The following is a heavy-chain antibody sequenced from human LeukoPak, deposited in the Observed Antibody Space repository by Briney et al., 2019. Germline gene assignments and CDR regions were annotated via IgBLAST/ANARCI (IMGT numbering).Heavy chain of an antibody. V-gene: IGHV4-4*09. CDR2: IYTSGST. CDR3: ARQGISGARSYYYDSWGAFDI. J-gene: IGHJ3*02. CDR1: GGSISSYY. Sequence: SETLSLTCTVSGGSISSYYWSWIRQPPGKGLEWIGYIYTSGSTNYNPSLKSRATISVDTSKNQFSLKLSSVTAADTAVYYCARQGISGARSYYYDSWGAFDIWGQGTMVTVSS. D-gene: IGHD3-22*01.